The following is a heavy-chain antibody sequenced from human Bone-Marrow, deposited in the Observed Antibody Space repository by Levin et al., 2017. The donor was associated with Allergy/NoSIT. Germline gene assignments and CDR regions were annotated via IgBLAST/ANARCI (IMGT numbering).Heavy chain of an antibody. CDR2: IRGSGVGT. CDR3: AKDISSSWSTGDLDY. J-gene: IGHJ4*02. Sequence: PGGSLRLSCAASGFTFSSYAMSWVRQAPGKGLEWVSGIRGSGVGTYYADSVKGRFTISRDNSKNTLYLQTKSLRAEDTAVYYCAKDISSSWSTGDLDYWGQGAQVTVSS. D-gene: IGHD6-6*01. CDR1: GFTFSSYA. V-gene: IGHV3-23*01.